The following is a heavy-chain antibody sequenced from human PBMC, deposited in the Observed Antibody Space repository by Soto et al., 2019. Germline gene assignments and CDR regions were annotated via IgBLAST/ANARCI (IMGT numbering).Heavy chain of an antibody. CDR1: GFTFSSYA. CDR3: VIYYDSSAAEYFQH. D-gene: IGHD3-22*01. J-gene: IGHJ1*01. CDR2: ISGSGGST. V-gene: IGHV3-23*01. Sequence: PGGSLRLSCAASGFTFSSYAMSWVRQAPGKGLEWVSAISGSGGSTYYADSVKGRFTISRDNSKNTLYLQMNSLRAEDTAVYYCVIYYDSSAAEYFQHWGQGTLVTVSS.